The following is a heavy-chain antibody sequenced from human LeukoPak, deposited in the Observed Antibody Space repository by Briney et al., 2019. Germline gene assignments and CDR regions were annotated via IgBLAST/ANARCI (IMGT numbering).Heavy chain of an antibody. D-gene: IGHD6-13*01. J-gene: IGHJ4*02. CDR3: AREKAAAGPDY. CDR1: GVSISSSNSY. Sequence: SETLSLTCTVSGVSISSSNSYWGWIRQPPGKGLEWIGSIYYSGNTYYNASLKSQVSISIDTSKNQFSLRLTSVTAADTAVYYCAREKAAAGPDYWGQGTLVTVSS. CDR2: IYYSGNT. V-gene: IGHV4-39*02.